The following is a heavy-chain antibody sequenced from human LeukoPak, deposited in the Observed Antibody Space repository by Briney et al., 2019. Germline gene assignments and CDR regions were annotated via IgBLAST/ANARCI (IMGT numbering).Heavy chain of an antibody. Sequence: GGSLRLSCAASGFTFWNSAITWVRQAPGKGLEWVAHISSSGGYTYYADSVRGRFTVSRDNSNNTLYLQMNSLRGEDTAVYYCAREDSSWFYWGQGTLVTVSS. D-gene: IGHD6-13*01. CDR1: GFTFWNSA. CDR2: ISSSGGYT. J-gene: IGHJ4*02. V-gene: IGHV3-23*01. CDR3: AREDSSWFY.